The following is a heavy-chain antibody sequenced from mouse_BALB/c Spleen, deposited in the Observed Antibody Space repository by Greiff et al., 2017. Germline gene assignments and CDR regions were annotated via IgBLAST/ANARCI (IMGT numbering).Heavy chain of an antibody. CDR3: TMITTGYAMDY. D-gene: IGHD2-4*01. CDR2: ISYSGST. Sequence: EVKLVESGPGLVKPSQSLSLTCTVTGYSITSDYAWNWIRQFPGNKLEWMGYISYSGSTSYNPSLKSRISITRDTSKNQFFLQLNSVTTEDTATYYSTMITTGYAMDYWGQGTSVTVSS. V-gene: IGHV3-2*02. J-gene: IGHJ4*01. CDR1: GYSITSDYA.